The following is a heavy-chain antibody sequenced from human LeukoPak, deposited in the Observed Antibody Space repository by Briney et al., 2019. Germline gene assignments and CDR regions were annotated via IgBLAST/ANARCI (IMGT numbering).Heavy chain of an antibody. Sequence: GRSLRLSCAASGFTFSSYAMHWVRQAPGKGLEWVAVISYDGSNKYYADFVKGRFTISRDNSKNTLYLQMNSLRAEDTAVYHCARARGYSYGIDAFDIWGQGTMVTVSS. D-gene: IGHD5-18*01. CDR1: GFTFSSYA. CDR3: ARARGYSYGIDAFDI. CDR2: ISYDGSNK. J-gene: IGHJ3*02. V-gene: IGHV3-30*04.